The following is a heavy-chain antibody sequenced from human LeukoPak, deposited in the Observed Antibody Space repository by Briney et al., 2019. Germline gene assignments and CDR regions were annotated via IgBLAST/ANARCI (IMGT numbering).Heavy chain of an antibody. CDR3: AILDPVSPDYYYYGMDV. V-gene: IGHV7-4-1*02. D-gene: IGHD3/OR15-3a*01. CDR1: GYTFTSYA. CDR2: INTNTGNP. Sequence: ASVKVSCKASGYTFTSYAMNWVRQAPGQGLEWMGWINTNTGNPTYAQGFTGRFVFSLDTSVSTACLQISSLKAEDTAVYYCAILDPVSPDYYYYGMDVWGQGTTVTVSS. J-gene: IGHJ6*02.